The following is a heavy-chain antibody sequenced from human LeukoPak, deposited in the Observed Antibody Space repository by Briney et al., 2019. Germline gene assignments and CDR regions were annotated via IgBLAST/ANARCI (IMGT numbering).Heavy chain of an antibody. CDR1: GFTFSSYS. J-gene: IGHJ4*02. CDR2: ISSSSSYI. Sequence: GGSLRLSCAASGFTFSSYSMNWVRQAPGKGLEWVSSISSSSSYICYADSVKGRFTISRDNAKNSLYLQMNSLRAEDTAVYYCTRDDGSGSPFDYWGQGTLVTVSS. V-gene: IGHV3-21*01. D-gene: IGHD3-10*01. CDR3: TRDDGSGSPFDY.